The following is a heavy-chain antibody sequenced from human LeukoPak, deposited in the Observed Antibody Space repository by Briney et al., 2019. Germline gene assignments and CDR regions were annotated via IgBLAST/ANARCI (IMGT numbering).Heavy chain of an antibody. V-gene: IGHV3-33*01. CDR2: IWFDGDNK. CDR1: GFHFKNYG. Sequence: TSLRLSCVTSGFHFKNYGMQWVRQAPGKGLEWVANIWFDGDNKYYADFVKGRFTISRDNSKNTLYLQMNSLRAEDTAVYYCARDLGFSSGWPFDYWGQGTLVTVSS. CDR3: ARDLGFSSGWPFDY. D-gene: IGHD6-19*01. J-gene: IGHJ4*02.